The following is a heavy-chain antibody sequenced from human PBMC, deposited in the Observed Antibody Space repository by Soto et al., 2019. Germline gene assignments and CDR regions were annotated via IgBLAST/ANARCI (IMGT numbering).Heavy chain of an antibody. CDR2: ISWNSGSI. J-gene: IGHJ6*02. V-gene: IGHV3-9*01. D-gene: IGHD2-2*01. CDR1: GFTFDDYA. CDR3: AKGSEVTAARGDGMDV. Sequence: PGGSLRLSCAASGFTFDDYAMHWVRQAPGKGLEWVSGISWNSGSIGYADSVKGRFTISRDNAKNSLYLQMNSLRAEDTALYYCAKGSEVTAARGDGMDVWGQGTTVTVSS.